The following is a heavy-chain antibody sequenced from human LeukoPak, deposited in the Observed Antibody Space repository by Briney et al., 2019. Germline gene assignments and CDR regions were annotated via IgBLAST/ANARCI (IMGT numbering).Heavy chain of an antibody. CDR1: GFTFSSYW. D-gene: IGHD2-15*01. J-gene: IGHJ4*02. V-gene: IGHV3-7*01. Sequence: PGGSLRLSCAASGFTFSSYWMSWVRQAPGKGLEWVAKMKEDGTDESYVDSVKGRFTISRENAKNSLYLQMNSLRAEDTAVYYCARGGQSRFDFWGQGTLVTVSS. CDR2: MKEDGTDE. CDR3: ARGGQSRFDF.